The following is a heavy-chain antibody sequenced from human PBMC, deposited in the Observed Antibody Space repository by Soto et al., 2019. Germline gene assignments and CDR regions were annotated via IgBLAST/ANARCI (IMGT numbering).Heavy chain of an antibody. CDR1: GFTFSTYA. J-gene: IGHJ3*02. V-gene: IGHV3-23*01. Sequence: EARLLESGGGLVQPGGSLRLSCEASGFTFSTYAMTWVRQAPGKGLEWVSSITVSGAGTYYADSVKGRFIISRDTSKNTVYLQMNSLGAEDTALYYCSKSRYYDSSGPGAFDIWGPGTMVTVSS. CDR3: SKSRYYDSSGPGAFDI. CDR2: ITVSGAGT. D-gene: IGHD3-22*01.